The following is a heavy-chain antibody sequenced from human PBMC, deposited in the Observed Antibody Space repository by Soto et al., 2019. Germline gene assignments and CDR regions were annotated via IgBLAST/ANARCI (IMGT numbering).Heavy chain of an antibody. Sequence: EVQLVESGGGLVQPGGSLRLSCAASGFTFSSYEMNWVRQAPGKGLEWVSYISSSGSTIYYADSVKGRFTISRDNAKNSLYLQMTSLRAEDTAVYYCARDAAPGVYWGQGTLVTVSS. CDR1: GFTFSSYE. CDR3: ARDAAPGVY. D-gene: IGHD6-6*01. J-gene: IGHJ4*02. CDR2: ISSSGSTI. V-gene: IGHV3-48*03.